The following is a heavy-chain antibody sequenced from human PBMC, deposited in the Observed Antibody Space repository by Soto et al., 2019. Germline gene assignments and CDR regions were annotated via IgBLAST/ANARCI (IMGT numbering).Heavy chain of an antibody. CDR3: ASLAYSYDSSGYYFDY. D-gene: IGHD3-22*01. V-gene: IGHV1-69*06. Sequence: SVKVSCKASGGTFSSYAISWVRQAPGQGLEWMGGIIPIFGTANYAQKFQGRVTITADKSTSTAYMELSSLRSEDTAVYYCASLAYSYDSSGYYFDYWGQGTLVTVSS. CDR2: IIPIFGTA. CDR1: GGTFSSYA. J-gene: IGHJ4*02.